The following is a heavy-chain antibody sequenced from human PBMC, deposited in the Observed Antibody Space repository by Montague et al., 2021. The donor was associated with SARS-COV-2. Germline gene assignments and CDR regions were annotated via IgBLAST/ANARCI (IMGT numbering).Heavy chain of an antibody. CDR1: GFTFSSIS. D-gene: IGHD1-26*01. J-gene: IGHJ4*02. Sequence: SLRLSCAASGFTFSSISMNWVRQAPGKRLEWVSSISSESAYIVYAESVRGRFTISRDNAQNLLYLQMNSLRAEDTAVYYCARVGSGSYYGYFDYWGQGTLVTVSS. CDR3: ARVGSGSYYGYFDY. CDR2: ISSESAYI. V-gene: IGHV3-21*01.